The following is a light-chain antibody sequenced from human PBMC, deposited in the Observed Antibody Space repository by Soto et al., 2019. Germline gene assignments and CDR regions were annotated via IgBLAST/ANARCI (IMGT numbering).Light chain of an antibody. J-gene: IGKJ4*01. Sequence: VGMSQSPATLSVSIGEGATLACRASQGIGDTLAWYQHKPGQTPRLLIYDTSTRATGVPTRFSGSRSGAEFTLTITSLQSEDFAAYYCQPYKSCPLTFGGGTKVDIK. CDR3: QPYKSCPLT. CDR1: QGIGDT. CDR2: DTS. V-gene: IGKV3-15*01.